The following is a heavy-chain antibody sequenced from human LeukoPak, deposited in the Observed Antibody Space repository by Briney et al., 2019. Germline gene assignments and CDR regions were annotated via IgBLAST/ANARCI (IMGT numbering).Heavy chain of an antibody. CDR1: GGSISSGGYS. D-gene: IGHD3-22*01. CDR2: IYHSGST. J-gene: IGHJ4*02. Sequence: SETLSLTCAVSGGSISSGGYSWSWIRQPPGKGLEWIGYIYHSGSTYYNPSLKSRVTISVDRSKNQFSLKLSSVTAADTAVYYCARAAYDSSGYCYNYWGQGTLVTVSS. V-gene: IGHV4-30-2*01. CDR3: ARAAYDSSGYCYNY.